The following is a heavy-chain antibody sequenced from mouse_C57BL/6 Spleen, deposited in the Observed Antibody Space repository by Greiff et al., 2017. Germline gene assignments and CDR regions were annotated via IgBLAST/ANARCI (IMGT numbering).Heavy chain of an antibody. CDR1: GYTFTSYT. V-gene: IGHV1-4*01. CDR2: INPSSGYT. J-gene: IGHJ1*03. CDR3: ARNYYGNPYWYCDV. D-gene: IGHD2-1*01. Sequence: VQLQQSGAELARPGASVKMSCKASGYTFTSYTMHWVKQRPGQGLEWIGYINPSSGYTKYNQKFKDKATLTADKSSSTAYMQLSSLTSEDSAVYYCARNYYGNPYWYCDVWGTGTTVTVSS.